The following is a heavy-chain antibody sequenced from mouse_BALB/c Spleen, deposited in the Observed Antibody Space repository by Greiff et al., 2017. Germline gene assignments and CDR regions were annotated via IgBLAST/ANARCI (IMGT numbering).Heavy chain of an antibody. Sequence: EVQGVESGGGLVKPGGSLKLSCAASGFTFSSYAMSWVRQTPEKRLEWVASISSGGSTYYPDSVKGRFTISRDNARNILYLQMSSLRSEDTAMYYCARGRDYYGSSYVFAYWGQGTLVTVSA. CDR3: ARGRDYYGSSYVFAY. CDR1: GFTFSSYA. D-gene: IGHD1-1*01. J-gene: IGHJ3*01. V-gene: IGHV5-6-5*01. CDR2: ISSGGST.